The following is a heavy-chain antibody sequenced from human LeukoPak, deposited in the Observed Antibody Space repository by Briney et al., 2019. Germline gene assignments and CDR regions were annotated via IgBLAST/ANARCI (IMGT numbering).Heavy chain of an antibody. Sequence: GGSLRLSCAASGFTFSGYAMSWVRQAPGKGLEWVSAISGSGGSTYYADSVKGRFTISRDNSKNTLYLQMNSLRAEDTAVYYCAKSRYCSSTSFYLFDYWGQGTLVTVSS. D-gene: IGHD2-2*01. CDR2: ISGSGGST. V-gene: IGHV3-23*01. CDR1: GFTFSGYA. J-gene: IGHJ4*02. CDR3: AKSRYCSSTSFYLFDY.